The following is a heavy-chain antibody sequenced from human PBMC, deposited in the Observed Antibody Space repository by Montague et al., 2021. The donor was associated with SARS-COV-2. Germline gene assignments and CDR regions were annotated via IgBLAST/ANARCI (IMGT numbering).Heavy chain of an antibody. CDR3: ARGVPLGYDFWSGYPEIGDFDY. CDR1: GGSISSSSYY. D-gene: IGHD3-3*01. J-gene: IGHJ4*02. V-gene: IGHV4-39*01. Sequence: SETLSLTCTVSGGSISSSSYYRGWIRQPPGKGLEWIGSIYYSGSTYYNPSLKSRVTISVDTSKNQFSLKLSSVTAADTAVYYCARGVPLGYDFWSGYPEIGDFDYWGQGTLVTVSS. CDR2: IYYSGST.